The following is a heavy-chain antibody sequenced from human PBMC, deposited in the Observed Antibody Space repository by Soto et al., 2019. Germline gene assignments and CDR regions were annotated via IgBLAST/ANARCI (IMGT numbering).Heavy chain of an antibody. J-gene: IGHJ2*01. V-gene: IGHV4-34*01. Sequence: SETLSLTCAVYGGSFSGYYWSWIRQPPGKGLEWIGEINHSGSTNYNPSLKSRVTISVDTSKNQFSLKLSSVTAADTAVYYCARGPEQLVLNWYFDLWGRGTLVTVSS. CDR1: GGSFSGYY. CDR2: INHSGST. CDR3: ARGPEQLVLNWYFDL. D-gene: IGHD6-6*01.